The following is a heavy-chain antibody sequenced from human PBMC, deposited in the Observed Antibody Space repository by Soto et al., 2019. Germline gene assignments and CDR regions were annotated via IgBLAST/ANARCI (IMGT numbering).Heavy chain of an antibody. CDR1: GFTFSSYS. V-gene: IGHV3-21*01. CDR3: ARAPGDIVATIFDY. D-gene: IGHD5-12*01. Sequence: GGSLRLSCAASGFTFSSYSMNWVRQAPGKGLEWVSSISSSSSYIYYADSVKGRFTISRDNAKNSLYLQMNSLRAEDTAVYYCARAPGDIVATIFDYWGQGTLVTVSS. CDR2: ISSSSSYI. J-gene: IGHJ4*02.